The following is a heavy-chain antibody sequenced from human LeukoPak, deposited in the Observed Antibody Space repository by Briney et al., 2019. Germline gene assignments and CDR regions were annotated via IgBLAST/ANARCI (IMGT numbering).Heavy chain of an antibody. V-gene: IGHV4-31*03. Sequence: SQTLSLTCTVSGGSISSGGYYWSWIRQHPGKGLEWIGYIYYSGSTYYNPSLKSRVTISVDTSKNQFSLKLSSVTAADTAVYYCARHPPSYYDFWSGYDSTFDYWGQGTLVTVSS. CDR1: GGSISSGGYY. CDR2: IYYSGST. D-gene: IGHD3-3*01. CDR3: ARHPPSYYDFWSGYDSTFDY. J-gene: IGHJ4*02.